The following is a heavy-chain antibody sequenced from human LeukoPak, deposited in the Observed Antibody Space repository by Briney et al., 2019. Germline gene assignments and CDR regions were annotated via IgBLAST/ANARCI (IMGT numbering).Heavy chain of an antibody. CDR3: AKDSYEWPPKYFDY. D-gene: IGHD3-3*01. CDR1: GLTLSRYG. Sequence: GGSLRLSRAASGLTLSRYGIDWVRQAPGKGLEWVSAISGSGGSTYYADSVKGRFTISRDNSKNTLYLQMNSLRAEDTAVYYCAKDSYEWPPKYFDYWGQGTLVTVSS. J-gene: IGHJ4*02. CDR2: ISGSGGST. V-gene: IGHV3-23*01.